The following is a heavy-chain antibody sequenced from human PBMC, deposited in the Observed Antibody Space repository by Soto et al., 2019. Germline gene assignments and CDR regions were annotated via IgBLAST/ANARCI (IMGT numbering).Heavy chain of an antibody. J-gene: IGHJ2*01. D-gene: IGHD4-17*01. CDR2: TSYDGSTK. CDR1: GFTFSRYT. CDR3: AKDGCFDYGFSYFDL. V-gene: IGHV3-30-3*01. Sequence: QVQLVESGGGVVQPGRSLRLSCAASGFTFSRYTMHWVRQAPGKGLEWVAVTSYDGSTKYYADSVKGRFTITRDNNNNTLFLQVNSLRTEDTAVYYCAKDGCFDYGFSYFDLWGRGTLVTVSS.